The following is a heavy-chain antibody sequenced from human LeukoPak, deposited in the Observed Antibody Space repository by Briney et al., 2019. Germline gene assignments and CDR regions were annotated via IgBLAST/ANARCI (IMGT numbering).Heavy chain of an antibody. CDR1: GGSISSSSYY. D-gene: IGHD2-15*01. V-gene: IGHV4-39*07. J-gene: IGHJ4*02. Sequence: TSETLSLTCTVSGGSISSSSYYWGWIRQPPGKGLEWIGEINHSGSTNYNPSLKSRVTISVDTSKNQFSLKLSSVTAADTAVYYCERVRRAYIVVVVAATPPYYFDYWGQGTLVTVSS. CDR2: INHSGST. CDR3: ERVRRAYIVVVVAATPPYYFDY.